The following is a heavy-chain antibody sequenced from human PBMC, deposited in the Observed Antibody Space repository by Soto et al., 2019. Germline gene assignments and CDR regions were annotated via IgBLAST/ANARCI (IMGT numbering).Heavy chain of an antibody. V-gene: IGHV3-33*01. CDR3: ARGHGVATTMGWFDP. J-gene: IGHJ5*02. Sequence: GGSLSLCCASSGVTFRSYGIHGVRKAPGKGLEWVAVIYYDGSNKYYADSVKGRFTISRDNSKNTLYLQMTSLRADDTAVYYCARGHGVATTMGWFDPWGQGTLVTVFS. D-gene: IGHD5-12*01. CDR1: GVTFRSYG. CDR2: IYYDGSNK.